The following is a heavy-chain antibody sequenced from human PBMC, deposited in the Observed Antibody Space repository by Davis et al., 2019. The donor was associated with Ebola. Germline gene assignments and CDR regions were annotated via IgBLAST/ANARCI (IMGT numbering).Heavy chain of an antibody. V-gene: IGHV1-3*01. CDR3: ARGSSKAYYYYGMNV. D-gene: IGHD6-6*01. CDR1: GYTFTRYA. CDR2: INAGNGNT. Sequence: AASVTVSCQASGYTFTRYAMHWVRQAPGQRLEWMGWINAGNGNTKYSQKFQGRVTITRDTSASTAYMELSSLRSEDTAVYYCARGSSKAYYYYGMNVWGQGTTVTVSS. J-gene: IGHJ6*02.